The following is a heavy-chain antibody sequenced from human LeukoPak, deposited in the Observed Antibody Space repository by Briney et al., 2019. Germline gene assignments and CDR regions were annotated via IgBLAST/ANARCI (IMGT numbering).Heavy chain of an antibody. J-gene: IGHJ6*03. CDR3: ARDMSYDSSGYYYMDV. D-gene: IGHD3-22*01. V-gene: IGHV3-23*01. CDR2: VSGSGGSP. CDR1: GFTFSSYA. Sequence: PGGSLRLSCAASGFTFSSYAMSWVRQAPGKGLEWVSAVSGSGGSPYYADSVKGRFTISRDNSKNTLYLQMNSLRAEDTAVYYCARDMSYDSSGYYYMDVWGKGTTVTVSS.